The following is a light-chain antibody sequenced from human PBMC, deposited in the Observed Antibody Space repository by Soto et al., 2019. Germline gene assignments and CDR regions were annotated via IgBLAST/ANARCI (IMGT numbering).Light chain of an antibody. CDR1: QTISHKY. CDR3: QLYSGSPWT. CDR2: SVS. Sequence: VVLTQSPGTLSLSTGERATLSCSASQTISHKYLAWFQQKAGQAPRLLIHSVSVRATGAPDRFSGSGSGTDFTLTISRLEPEDFAVYYCQLYSGSPWTFGQGTKVEV. V-gene: IGKV3-20*01. J-gene: IGKJ1*01.